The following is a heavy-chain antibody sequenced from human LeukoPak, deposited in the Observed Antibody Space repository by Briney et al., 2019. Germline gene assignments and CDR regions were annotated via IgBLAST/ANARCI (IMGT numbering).Heavy chain of an antibody. CDR3: AREVAIFGVALDGGMDV. V-gene: IGHV3-66*01. CDR2: IYSGGST. J-gene: IGHJ6*02. Sequence: GGSLRLSCAASGLTVSSNYMSWVRQAPGKGLEWVSVIYSGGSTYYADSVEGRFTISRDNSKNTLYLQMNSLRAEDTAVYYCAREVAIFGVALDGGMDVWGQGTTVTVSS. D-gene: IGHD3-3*01. CDR1: GLTVSSNY.